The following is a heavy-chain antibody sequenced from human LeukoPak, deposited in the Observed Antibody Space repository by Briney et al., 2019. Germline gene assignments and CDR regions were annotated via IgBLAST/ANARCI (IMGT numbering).Heavy chain of an antibody. D-gene: IGHD3-22*01. CDR2: INHSGST. CDR1: GGSFSGYY. Sequence: SETLSLTCAVYGGSFSGYYWSWIRQPPGEGLEWIGEINHSGSTNYNPSLKSRVTISVDTSKKQFSLKLSSVTAADTAVYYCVTYYFDSSGPKKNYWGQGTLVTVSS. CDR3: VTYYFDSSGPKKNY. J-gene: IGHJ4*02. V-gene: IGHV4-34*01.